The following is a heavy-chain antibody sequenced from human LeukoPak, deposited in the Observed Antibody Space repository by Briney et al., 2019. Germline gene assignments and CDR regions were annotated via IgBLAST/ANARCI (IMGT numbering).Heavy chain of an antibody. CDR1: GFTFSSYG. Sequence: PGGSLRLSCAASGFTFSSYGMHWVRQAPGKGLEWVADIWYDGSNKYYADSVKGRFTISRDNSKNTLYLQMNSLRAEDTAVYYCARDRLPYDSSGYYDYWGQGTLVTVSS. D-gene: IGHD3-22*01. CDR2: IWYDGSNK. V-gene: IGHV3-33*01. J-gene: IGHJ4*02. CDR3: ARDRLPYDSSGYYDY.